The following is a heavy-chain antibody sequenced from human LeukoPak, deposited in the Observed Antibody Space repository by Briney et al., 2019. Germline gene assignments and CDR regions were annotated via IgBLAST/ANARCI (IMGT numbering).Heavy chain of an antibody. D-gene: IGHD3-22*01. CDR2: ISSSSSYI. J-gene: IGHJ3*02. CDR3: ARGPEFYYDSSGYYGAFDI. V-gene: IGHV3-21*01. CDR1: GFTFSSYS. Sequence: PGGSLRLSCAASGFTFSSYSMNWVRQAPGKGLEWVSSISSSSSYIYYAGSVKGRFTISRDNAKNSLYLQMNSLRAEDTAVYYCARGPEFYYDSSGYYGAFDIWGQGTMVTVSS.